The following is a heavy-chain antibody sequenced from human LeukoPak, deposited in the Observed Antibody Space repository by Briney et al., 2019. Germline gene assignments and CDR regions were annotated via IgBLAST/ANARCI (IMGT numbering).Heavy chain of an antibody. Sequence: GGSLRLSCAASGFTFSTSGMNWVRQAPGKGLEWVAYISSRSESKYYAASVKGRFTISRDNAHNSWYLQMNSLRDDDTAVYYCARVWQLGVWGQGTAVTVSS. D-gene: IGHD5-24*01. CDR1: GFTFSTSG. CDR2: ISSRSESK. CDR3: ARVWQLGV. J-gene: IGHJ6*02. V-gene: IGHV3-48*02.